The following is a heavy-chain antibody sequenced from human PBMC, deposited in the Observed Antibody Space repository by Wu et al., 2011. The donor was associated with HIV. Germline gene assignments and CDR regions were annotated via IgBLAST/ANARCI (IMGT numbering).Heavy chain of an antibody. CDR2: MNPNSGNT. D-gene: IGHD2-15*01. V-gene: IGHV1-8*01. Sequence: QVQLVQSGAEVKKPGASVKVSCKASGYSFTRYDINWVRQATGQGLEWMGWMNPNSGNTGYAQKFQGRVTMTRNTSISTAYMEMTRLQSDDTAVYYCARAASAAGGXYWGQGTLVTVSS. CDR1: GYSFTRYD. CDR3: ARAASAAGGXY. J-gene: IGHJ4*02.